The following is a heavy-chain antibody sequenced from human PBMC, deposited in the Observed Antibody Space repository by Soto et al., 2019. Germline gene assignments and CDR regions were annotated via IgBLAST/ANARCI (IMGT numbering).Heavy chain of an antibody. V-gene: IGHV3-66*01. CDR1: GFTVSSKY. CDR2: INRGGNT. D-gene: IGHD2-2*01. CDR3: ARGYCSSTSCSYYYYYYYMDV. Sequence: PGGSLRLSCAASGFTVSSKYMSWVRQPPGKGPEWVALINRGGNTYYAESVKGRFTISRDSSKNTLDLQLNSLRAGDTAVYYCARGYCSSTSCSYYYYYYYMDVWGKGTTVTVSS. J-gene: IGHJ6*03.